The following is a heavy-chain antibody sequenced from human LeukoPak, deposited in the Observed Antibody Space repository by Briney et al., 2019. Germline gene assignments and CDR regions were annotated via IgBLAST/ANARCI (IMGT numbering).Heavy chain of an antibody. CDR2: ITSSSSTI. CDR3: ARVGLGKYSSDY. CDR1: GFTFNSYS. V-gene: IGHV3-48*01. J-gene: IGHJ4*02. Sequence: GGSLRLSCAASGFTFNSYSMNWVRQAPGKGLEWVSYITSSSSTIYYADSVKGRFTISRDNAKNSLFLQMNSLRVEDTAVYYCARVGLGKYSSDYWGQGTLVTVSS. D-gene: IGHD3-16*01.